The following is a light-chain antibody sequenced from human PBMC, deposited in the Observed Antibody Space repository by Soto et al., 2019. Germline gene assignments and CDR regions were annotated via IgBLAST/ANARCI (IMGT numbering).Light chain of an antibody. CDR3: QQYNSYWT. CDR1: QSISSW. Sequence: DIQMTQSPSSLSASVGDRVTITCRASQSISSWLAWYQQKLGKAPKLLIYDASSLESGVPSRFSGSGSGTEFTLTISSLQPDDFATYYCQQYNSYWTFGQGTKVDI. J-gene: IGKJ1*01. CDR2: DAS. V-gene: IGKV1-5*01.